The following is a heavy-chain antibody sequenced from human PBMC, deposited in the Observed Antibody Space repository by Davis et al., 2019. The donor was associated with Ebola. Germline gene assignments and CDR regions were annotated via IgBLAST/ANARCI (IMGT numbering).Heavy chain of an antibody. CDR3: AEGGTNNVLGAN. V-gene: IGHV3-23*01. CDR1: GFTLSNFA. Sequence: RAASGFTLSNFAMSWVRQAPGGGLELVAGNSATGVDKKHADAVGGRFSISRDDSKNTLYLQMDSLRAEDTAVFYCAEGGTNNVLGANWGQGTLVTVSS. CDR2: NSATGVDK. J-gene: IGHJ4*02. D-gene: IGHD2-8*01.